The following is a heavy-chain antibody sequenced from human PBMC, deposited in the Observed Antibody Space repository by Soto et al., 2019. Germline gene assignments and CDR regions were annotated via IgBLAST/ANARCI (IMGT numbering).Heavy chain of an antibody. CDR1: GYTFTSYY. CDR2: INPGGGST. CDR3: ATKSYYDFWSGYYYYGMDV. V-gene: IGHV1-46*01. Sequence: ASVKVSCKASGYTFTSYYMHWVRQAPGQGLEWMGIINPGGGSTSYAQKFQGRVTMTRDTSTSTVYMELSSLRSEDTAVYYCATKSYYDFWSGYYYYGMDVWGQGTTVTVSS. D-gene: IGHD3-3*01. J-gene: IGHJ6*02.